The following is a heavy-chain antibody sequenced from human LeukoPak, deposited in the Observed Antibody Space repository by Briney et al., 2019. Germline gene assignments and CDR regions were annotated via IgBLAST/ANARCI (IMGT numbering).Heavy chain of an antibody. Sequence: PGGPLRLSCAASGFTFSSYAMHWVRQAPGKGLEWVAVISYDGSNKYYADSVKGRFTISRDNSKNTLYLQMNSLRAEDTAVYYCAREPWGAKGAAWGMDVWGQGTTVTVSS. D-gene: IGHD1-26*01. CDR3: AREPWGAKGAAWGMDV. CDR2: ISYDGSNK. CDR1: GFTFSSYA. J-gene: IGHJ6*02. V-gene: IGHV3-30-3*01.